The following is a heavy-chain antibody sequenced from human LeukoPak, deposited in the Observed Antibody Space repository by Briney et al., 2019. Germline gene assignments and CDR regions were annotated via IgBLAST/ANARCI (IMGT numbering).Heavy chain of an antibody. V-gene: IGHV3-49*04. CDR1: GFTFGDYA. Sequence: PGGSLRLPCTASGFTFGDYAMSWVRQAPGKGLEWVGFIRSKAYGGTTEYAASVKGRFTISRDDSKSIAYLQMNSLKTEDTAVYYCTRALGLYGDRGRFDPWGQGTLVTVSS. CDR3: TRALGLYGDRGRFDP. D-gene: IGHD4-17*01. CDR2: IRSKAYGGTT. J-gene: IGHJ5*02.